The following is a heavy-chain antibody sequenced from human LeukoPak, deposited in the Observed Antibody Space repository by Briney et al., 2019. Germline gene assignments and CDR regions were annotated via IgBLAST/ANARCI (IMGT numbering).Heavy chain of an antibody. Sequence: GGSLRLSCAASGFTVSSNYMSWVRQAPGKGLEWVSVIYSGGSTYYADSVKGRFTISRDNSKNTLYLQMNSLRAEDTAVYYCARRFLEWLGDYFDYWGQGTLVTVSS. V-gene: IGHV3-66*04. D-gene: IGHD3-3*01. CDR1: GFTVSSNY. CDR3: ARRFLEWLGDYFDY. CDR2: IYSGGST. J-gene: IGHJ4*02.